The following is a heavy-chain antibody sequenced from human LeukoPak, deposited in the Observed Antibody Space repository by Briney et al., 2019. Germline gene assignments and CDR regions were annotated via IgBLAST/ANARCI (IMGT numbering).Heavy chain of an antibody. CDR2: TYSGDTT. CDR1: GFTFSSYG. V-gene: IGHV3-66*01. D-gene: IGHD1-14*01. J-gene: IGHJ4*02. Sequence: PGGSLRLSCAASGFTFSSYGMNWVRQAPGKGLEWVSITYSGDTTYYADSVKGRFIISRDDSKNTLSLQMNDLRVEDTAVYYCARERPDSRNLDSWGRGALVTVSS. CDR3: ARERPDSRNLDS.